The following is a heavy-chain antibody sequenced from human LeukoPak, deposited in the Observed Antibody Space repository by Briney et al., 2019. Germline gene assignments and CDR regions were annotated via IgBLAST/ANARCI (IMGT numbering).Heavy chain of an antibody. D-gene: IGHD1-1*01. CDR1: GGSFSGYY. V-gene: IGHV4-34*01. CDR3: ARCTTGRTFGSLREIKRSREIDY. J-gene: IGHJ4*02. Sequence: SETLSLTCAVYGGSFSGYYWSWIRQPPGKGLEWIGEINHSGSTNYNPSLKSRVTISVDTSKNQFSLKLSSVTAADTAVYYCARCTTGRTFGSLREIKRSREIDYWGQGTLVTVSS. CDR2: INHSGST.